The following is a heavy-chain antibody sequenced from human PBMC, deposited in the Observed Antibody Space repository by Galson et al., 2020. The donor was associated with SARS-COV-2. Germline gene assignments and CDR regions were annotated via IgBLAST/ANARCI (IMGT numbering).Heavy chain of an antibody. CDR3: GRVTTFGDLSSYFDH. D-gene: IGHD3-16*02. J-gene: IGHJ4*02. V-gene: IGHV1-18*04. CDR1: GYTHMSYG. CDR2: INVYNDKT. Sequence: GESLKISCKASGYTHMSYGISWARQAPGQGLEWTGWINVYNDKTDYAQQFQGRVTMTTDTSTSTAYMELRSLRSDDTAVYYCGRVTTFGDLSSYFDHWGQGTLVTVSS.